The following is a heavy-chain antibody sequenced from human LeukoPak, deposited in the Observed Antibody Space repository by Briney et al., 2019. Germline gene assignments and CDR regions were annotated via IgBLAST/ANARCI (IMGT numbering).Heavy chain of an antibody. CDR3: AKSYNGYESKPDY. CDR1: GFTFSSYA. J-gene: IGHJ4*02. Sequence: GGSLRLSCAASGFTFSSYAMSWVRQAPGKGLEWVSSTSNSGGRTFYTDSVKGRFTISRDNSKITLYLQMNSLRAEDTAVYYCAKSYNGYESKPDYWGQGTLVTVSS. CDR2: TSNSGGRT. V-gene: IGHV3-23*01. D-gene: IGHD5-12*01.